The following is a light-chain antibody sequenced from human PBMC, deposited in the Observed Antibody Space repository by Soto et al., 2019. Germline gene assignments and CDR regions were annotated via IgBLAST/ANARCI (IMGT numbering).Light chain of an antibody. CDR2: AAS. CDR1: QSVTNN. Sequence: EIVMTQSPGTLSVSPGERATLSCRASQSVTNNLAWYQQKPGQAPRLLIYAASTRATGIPARFSGSGSGTEFTLTISSLQSEDFAVYYCQQYNKWPLTFGPGTKVDIK. CDR3: QQYNKWPLT. V-gene: IGKV3-15*01. J-gene: IGKJ3*01.